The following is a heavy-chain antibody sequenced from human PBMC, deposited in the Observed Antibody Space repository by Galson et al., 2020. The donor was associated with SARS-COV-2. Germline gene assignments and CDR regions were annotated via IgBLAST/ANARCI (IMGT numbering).Heavy chain of an antibody. CDR3: ARDIYYGSGVLDY. CDR1: GYTFTSYA. CDR2: ISAYSVNT. D-gene: IGHD3-10*01. V-gene: IGHV1-18*01. J-gene: IGHJ4*02. Sequence: ASVKVSCKASGYTFTSYAINWVRQAPGQGLEWMGWISAYSVNTNYAQQFQGRVTMTTDTSTSTGYMELRSLRSDDTAVYYCARDIYYGSGVLDYWGQGTLVTVFS.